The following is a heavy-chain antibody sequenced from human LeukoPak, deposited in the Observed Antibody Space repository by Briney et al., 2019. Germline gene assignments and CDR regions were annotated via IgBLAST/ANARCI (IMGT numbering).Heavy chain of an antibody. CDR3: ARHRVGSSWYSNWFDP. V-gene: IGHV4-59*08. Sequence: SETLSLTCTVSGGSISSYYWSWIRQPPGKGLEWIGYIYYSGSTYYNPSLKSRVTISVDTSKNQFSLKLSSVTAADTAVYYCARHRVGSSWYSNWFDPWGQGTLVTVSS. CDR2: IYYSGST. D-gene: IGHD6-13*01. CDR1: GGSISSYY. J-gene: IGHJ5*02.